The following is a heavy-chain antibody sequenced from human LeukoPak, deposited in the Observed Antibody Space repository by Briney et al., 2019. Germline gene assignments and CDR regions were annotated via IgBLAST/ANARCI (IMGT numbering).Heavy chain of an antibody. CDR1: GFTFSSYA. CDR3: AKDRGELLWFGQFDP. Sequence: GGSLRLSCAASGFTFSSYAMSWVRQAPGKGLEWVSAISGSGGSTYYADSVKGRFTISRDNSKHTLYLQMNSLRAEDTAVYYCAKDRGELLWFGQFDPWGQGTLVTVSS. CDR2: ISGSGGST. D-gene: IGHD3-10*01. V-gene: IGHV3-23*01. J-gene: IGHJ5*02.